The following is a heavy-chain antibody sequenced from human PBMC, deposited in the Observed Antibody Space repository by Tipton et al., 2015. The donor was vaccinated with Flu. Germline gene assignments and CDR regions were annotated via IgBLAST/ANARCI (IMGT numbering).Heavy chain of an antibody. CDR1: GFSLSPYW. V-gene: IGHV3-7*01. D-gene: IGHD2/OR15-2a*01. J-gene: IGHJ4*02. CDR2: INQDGSQS. Sequence: SLRLSCVASGFSLSPYWVAWVRQAPGKGLEWVANINQDGSQSYYLDSVKGRFFISRDNAKNSVFLQMNSLRVEDTALYYCAIFKNPGHWGQGTLVTVSS. CDR3: AIFKNPGH.